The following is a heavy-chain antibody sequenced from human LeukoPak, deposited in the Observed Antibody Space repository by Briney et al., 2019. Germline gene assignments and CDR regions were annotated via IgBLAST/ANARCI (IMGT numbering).Heavy chain of an antibody. Sequence: SSETLSLTCTVSGGSISSYYWSWIRQPPGKGLEWIGYIYYSGSTNYNPSLKSRVTTSVDTSKNQFSLKLSSVTAADTAVYYCARYDSSGYFKNWFDPWGQGTLVTVSS. D-gene: IGHD3-22*01. CDR1: GGSISSYY. V-gene: IGHV4-59*01. CDR2: IYYSGST. J-gene: IGHJ5*02. CDR3: ARYDSSGYFKNWFDP.